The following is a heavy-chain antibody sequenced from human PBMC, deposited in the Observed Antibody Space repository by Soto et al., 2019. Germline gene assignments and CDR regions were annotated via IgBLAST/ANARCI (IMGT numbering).Heavy chain of an antibody. D-gene: IGHD2-8*01. CDR1: GFTFSYYA. J-gene: IGHJ5*02. CDR2: ISANGGST. CDR3: AKDQIEVSRYIGFDP. V-gene: IGHV3-23*01. Sequence: GGSLRLSCAASGFTFSYYAMTWVRQAPGKGLEWVSTISANGGSTYYADSVKGRFTISRDNSKNTLYLQLNSRRADAPALYYWAKDQIEVSRYIGFDPWGQGTLVTVSS.